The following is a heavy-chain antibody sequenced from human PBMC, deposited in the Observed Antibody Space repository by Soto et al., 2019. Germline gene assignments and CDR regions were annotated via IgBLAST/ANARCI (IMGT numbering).Heavy chain of an antibody. V-gene: IGHV1-69*12. Sequence: QVQLVQSGAEVKKPGSSVKVSCKASGGTFSSYAISWVRQAPGQGLEWMGGIIPIFGTANYAQKFQGRVTIPADESTSTAYRELGSLRSEDTAVYYCARSPLSSGYYPSPFDYWGQGTLVTVSS. CDR1: GGTFSSYA. CDR3: ARSPLSSGYYPSPFDY. J-gene: IGHJ4*02. D-gene: IGHD3-22*01. CDR2: IIPIFGTA.